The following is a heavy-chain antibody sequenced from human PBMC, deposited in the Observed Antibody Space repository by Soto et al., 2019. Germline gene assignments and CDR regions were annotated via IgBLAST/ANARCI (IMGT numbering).Heavy chain of an antibody. CDR2: IKQDGSEK. CDR3: ARDLVLGDFRRGHFGGLSLHP. J-gene: IGHJ5*02. D-gene: IGHD3-3*01. V-gene: IGHV3-7*01. Sequence: TQGKGLEWVANIKQDGSEKYYVDSVKGRFTISRDNAKNSLYLQMNSLRAEDTAVYYCARDLVLGDFRRGHFGGLSLHPWGKAPPV.